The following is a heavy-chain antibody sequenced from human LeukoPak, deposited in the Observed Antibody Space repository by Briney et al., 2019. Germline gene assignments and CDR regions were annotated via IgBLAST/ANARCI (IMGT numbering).Heavy chain of an antibody. J-gene: IGHJ4*02. Sequence: GGSLRLSCAASGLTFSNYWMSWVRQAPGKGLEWVANIKEDGNEKYYVDSVKGRFTISRDNAKKLLYLQMNSLSAEDTAVYYCARDRSRFYYWGQGTLVTVSS. CDR1: GLTFSNYW. CDR2: IKEDGNEK. D-gene: IGHD2-2*01. CDR3: ARDRSRFYY. V-gene: IGHV3-7*01.